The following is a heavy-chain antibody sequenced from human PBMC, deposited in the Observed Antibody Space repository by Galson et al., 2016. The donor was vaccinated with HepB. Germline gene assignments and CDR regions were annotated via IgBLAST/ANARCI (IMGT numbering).Heavy chain of an antibody. J-gene: IGHJ4*02. CDR1: GYSFTTYW. D-gene: IGHD2-8*02. CDR2: IHPGDSDT. Sequence: QSGAEVKKPGESLKISCKASGYSFTTYWIGWVRQMPGKGLQWMGVIHPGDSDTKYSPSFHGHVTISADTSPNTAYLQWSSLKASDTAAYYCAAARPPGLVLVYWGLGTRVTVSS. V-gene: IGHV5-51*01. CDR3: AAARPPGLVLVY.